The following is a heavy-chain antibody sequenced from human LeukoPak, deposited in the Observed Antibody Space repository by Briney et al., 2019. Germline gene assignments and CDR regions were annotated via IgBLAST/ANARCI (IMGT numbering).Heavy chain of an antibody. Sequence: SETLSLTCTVSGGSVSSGSYYWGWIRQPPGKGLEWIGSFYYNGNTFYNPSLKSRAAISVDTSKNQFSLKLTSVTAADAAVFYCARGTVITYYYYYGMDVWGQGTTVTVSS. CDR1: GGSVSSGSYY. V-gene: IGHV4-39*01. J-gene: IGHJ6*02. D-gene: IGHD3-16*01. CDR3: ARGTVITYYYYYGMDV. CDR2: FYYNGNT.